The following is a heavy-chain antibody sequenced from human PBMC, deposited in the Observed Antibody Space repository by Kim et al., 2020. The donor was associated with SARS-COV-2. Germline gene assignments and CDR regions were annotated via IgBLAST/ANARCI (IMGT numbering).Heavy chain of an antibody. CDR2: ISSSSSYT. D-gene: IGHD3-10*01. CDR1: GFTFSDYY. V-gene: IGHV3-11*06. CDR3: ARENREVRGVMEVDY. Sequence: GGSLRLSCAASGFTFSDYYMSWIRQAPGKGLEWVSYISSSSSYTNYADSVKGRFTISRDNAKNSLYLQMNSLRAEDTAVYYCARENREVRGVMEVDYWGQGTLVTVSS. J-gene: IGHJ4*02.